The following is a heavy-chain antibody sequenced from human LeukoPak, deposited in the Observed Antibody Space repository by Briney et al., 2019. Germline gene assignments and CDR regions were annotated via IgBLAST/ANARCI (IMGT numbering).Heavy chain of an antibody. D-gene: IGHD3-9*01. CDR2: ISYDASSK. CDR1: GFTFSTYA. CDR3: AKDRDILTGWGFDY. J-gene: IGHJ4*02. Sequence: GGSLRLSCAASGFTFSTYAMHWARQAPGKGLEWVASISYDASSKYYGDSAKGRFTISRDNSKNTLSLQMNSLRAEDTALYYCAKDRDILTGWGFDYWGQGTLVTVSS. V-gene: IGHV3-30*18.